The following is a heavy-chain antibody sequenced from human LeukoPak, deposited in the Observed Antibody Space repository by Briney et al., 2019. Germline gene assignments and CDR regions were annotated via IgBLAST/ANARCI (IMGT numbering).Heavy chain of an antibody. Sequence: SVKVSCKASGYTFTGYYMHWVRQAPGQGLEWMGRIIPIFGTANYAQKFQGRVTITTDESTSTAYMELSSLRSEDTAVYYCARDRLSSSSAFAFDIWGQGTMVTVSS. J-gene: IGHJ3*02. D-gene: IGHD6-6*01. V-gene: IGHV1-69*05. CDR3: ARDRLSSSSAFAFDI. CDR1: GYTFTGYY. CDR2: IIPIFGTA.